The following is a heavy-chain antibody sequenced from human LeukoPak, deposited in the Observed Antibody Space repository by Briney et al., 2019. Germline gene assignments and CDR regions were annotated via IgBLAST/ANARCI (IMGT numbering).Heavy chain of an antibody. CDR1: GGTFSSYA. D-gene: IGHD6-13*01. CDR3: ARDRRDSSSWYLNWFDH. Sequence: GSSVKVSCKASGGTFSSYAISWVRQAPGQGLEWMGGIIPIFGTANYAQKFQGRVTITTDESTSTAYMELSSLRSEDTAVYYCARDRRDSSSWYLNWFDHWGQGTLVTVSS. J-gene: IGHJ5*02. V-gene: IGHV1-69*05. CDR2: IIPIFGTA.